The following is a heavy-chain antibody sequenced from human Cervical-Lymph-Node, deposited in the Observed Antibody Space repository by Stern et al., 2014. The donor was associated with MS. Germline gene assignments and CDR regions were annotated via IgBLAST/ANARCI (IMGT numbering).Heavy chain of an antibody. CDR1: GFTFSSYD. Sequence: EVQLVQSGGGLVQPGGSLRLSCAASGFTFSSYDMHWVRQATGKGLELVSAIGTAGDTYYPGSVKGRFTISRENAKNSLYLQMNSLRAGDTAVYYCARGRSGSYWGAFDIWGQGTMVTVSS. J-gene: IGHJ3*02. V-gene: IGHV3-13*01. CDR3: ARGRSGSYWGAFDI. CDR2: IGTAGDT. D-gene: IGHD1-26*01.